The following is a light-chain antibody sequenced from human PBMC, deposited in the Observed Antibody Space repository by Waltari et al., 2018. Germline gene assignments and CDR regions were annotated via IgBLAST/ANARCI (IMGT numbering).Light chain of an antibody. V-gene: IGLV2-23*02. Sequence: QSALTQPASVSGSPGQSITISCTGTSSDVGRYNLVSWYQQYPGKAPKRIIYEVSKRPSGVSDRFSGSKSANTASLTISGLQDEDEADYYCCSFAFSSTTSVIFGGGTKLAVL. J-gene: IGLJ2*01. CDR2: EVS. CDR3: CSFAFSSTTSVI. CDR1: SSDVGRYNL.